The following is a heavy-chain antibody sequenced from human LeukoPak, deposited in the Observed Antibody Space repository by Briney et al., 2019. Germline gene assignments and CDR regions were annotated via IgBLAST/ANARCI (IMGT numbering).Heavy chain of an antibody. CDR3: AKSSIIAAAGPYYFDY. D-gene: IGHD6-13*01. Sequence: SVKVSCKASGGTFSSYAISWVRQAPGQGLEWMGGIIPIFGTSNYAQKFQGRVTITADKSTSTAYMELSSLRSEDTAVYSCAKSSIIAAAGPYYFDYWGQGTLVTVSS. J-gene: IGHJ4*02. CDR2: IIPIFGTS. V-gene: IGHV1-69*06. CDR1: GGTFSSYA.